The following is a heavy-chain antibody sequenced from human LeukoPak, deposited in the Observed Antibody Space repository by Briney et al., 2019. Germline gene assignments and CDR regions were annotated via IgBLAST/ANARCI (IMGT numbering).Heavy chain of an antibody. Sequence: GGSLRLSCAASGFTFSSYWMHWVRHAPGKGLVWVSRIISDGSITTYADSVKGRFTISRDNAKNTLYLQMNSLRAEDTAVYYCARVVYYYDSSGYPGAFDIWGQGTMVTVSS. CDR3: ARVVYYYDSSGYPGAFDI. V-gene: IGHV3-74*01. J-gene: IGHJ3*02. CDR1: GFTFSSYW. D-gene: IGHD3-22*01. CDR2: IISDGSIT.